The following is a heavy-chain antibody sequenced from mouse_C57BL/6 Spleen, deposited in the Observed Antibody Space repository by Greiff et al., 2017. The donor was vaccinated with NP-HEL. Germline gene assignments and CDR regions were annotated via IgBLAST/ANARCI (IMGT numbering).Heavy chain of an antibody. D-gene: IGHD2-5*01. V-gene: IGHV1-82*01. Sequence: QVQLQQSGPELVQPGASVKISCKASGFAFSSSWMNWVQQRPGKGLEWIGRIYPGDGDTNYNGKIKGKATLTADKSSSTAYMLLSSLTSENYAVYFCATGDYSNYNAMDYWGQGTSVTVSS. CDR1: GFAFSSSW. J-gene: IGHJ4*01. CDR2: IYPGDGDT. CDR3: ATGDYSNYNAMDY.